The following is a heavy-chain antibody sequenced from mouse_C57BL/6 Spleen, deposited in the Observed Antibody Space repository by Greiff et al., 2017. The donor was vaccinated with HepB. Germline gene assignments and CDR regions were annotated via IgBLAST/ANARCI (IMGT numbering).Heavy chain of an antibody. J-gene: IGHJ2*01. CDR1: GYTFTSYW. CDR2: IDPSDSYT. D-gene: IGHD4-1*01. CDR3: ARASNWEYFDY. V-gene: IGHV1-69*01. Sequence: QVQLQQPGAELVMPGASVKLSCKASGYTFTSYWMHWVKQRPGQGLEWIGEIDPSDSYTNYNQKFKGKSTLTVDKSSSTAYMQLSSLTSEDSAVYYCARASNWEYFDYWGQGTTLTVSS.